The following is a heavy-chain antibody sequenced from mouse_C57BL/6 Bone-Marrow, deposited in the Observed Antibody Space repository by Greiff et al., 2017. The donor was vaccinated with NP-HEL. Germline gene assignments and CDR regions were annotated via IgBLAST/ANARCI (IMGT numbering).Heavy chain of an antibody. D-gene: IGHD3-2*01. CDR1: GFTFSSYA. Sequence: EVKLVESGGGLVKPGGSLKLSCAASGFTFSSYAMSWVRQTPEKRLEWVATISDGGSYTYYPDNVKGRFTISRDNAKNNLYLQMSHLKSEDTAMSYFARDLRQLWFAYWGQGTLVTVSA. CDR2: ISDGGSYT. CDR3: ARDLRQLWFAY. J-gene: IGHJ3*01. V-gene: IGHV5-4*01.